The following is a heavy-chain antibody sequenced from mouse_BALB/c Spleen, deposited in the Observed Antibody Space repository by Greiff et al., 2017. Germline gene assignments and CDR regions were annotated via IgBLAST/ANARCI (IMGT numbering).Heavy chain of an antibody. V-gene: IGHV1-15*01. J-gene: IGHJ4*01. CDR2: IDPETGGT. CDR1: GFTFTDYE. Sequence: QVQLKQSGAELVRPGASVTLSCKASGFTFTDYEMHWVKQTPVHGLEWIGAIDPETGGTAYNQKFKGKATLTADKSSSTAYLKLRSLTSEDSAVYYCTRKNPCGYGEEGYAMDYWGQGTSVTVSS. D-gene: IGHD1-2*01. CDR3: TRKNPCGYGEEGYAMDY.